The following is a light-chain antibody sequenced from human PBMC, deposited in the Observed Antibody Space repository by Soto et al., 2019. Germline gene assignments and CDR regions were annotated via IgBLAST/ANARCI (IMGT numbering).Light chain of an antibody. J-gene: IGLJ1*01. CDR2: DND. Sequence: QSVLTQPPSVSAAAGQKITISCSGGWSNIRPNSVSWYRQFPRTAPKLLIYDNDKRPSGIPDRFSGSKSGTSATLDITGLQTGDEADYYCGAWDSSLKTYFFATGTKVTVL. CDR3: GAWDSSLKTYF. V-gene: IGLV1-51*01. CDR1: WSNIRPNS.